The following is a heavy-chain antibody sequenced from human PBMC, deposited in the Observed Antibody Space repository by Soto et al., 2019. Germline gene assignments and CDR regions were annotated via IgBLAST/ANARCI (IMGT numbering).Heavy chain of an antibody. V-gene: IGHV4-30-2*01. Sequence: QLQLQESGSGLVKPSQTLSLTCAVSGGSISSGGYSWSWIRQPPGKGLEWIGYIYHSGSTYDNPSLKSRVTISVDRSKNQFSLNLSSVTAADTAVYYCAIKGYGGNGHLFDYWGQGTLVTVSS. CDR3: AIKGYGGNGHLFDY. D-gene: IGHD4-17*01. CDR1: GGSISSGGYS. J-gene: IGHJ4*02. CDR2: IYHSGST.